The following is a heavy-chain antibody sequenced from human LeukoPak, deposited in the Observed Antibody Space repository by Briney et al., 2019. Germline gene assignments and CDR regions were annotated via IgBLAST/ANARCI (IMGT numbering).Heavy chain of an antibody. J-gene: IGHJ4*02. CDR1: NYSISSGYY. CDR3: ARIRMITFGGVIVRTYYFDY. D-gene: IGHD3-16*02. V-gene: IGHV4-38-2*01. CDR2: IYHRGNT. Sequence: SETLSLTCAVSNYSISSGYYWGWIRQPPGKGLEWIGSIYHRGNTFYNPPLKSRVTISVDTSKNQFSLKLSSVTAADTAVYYCARIRMITFGGVIVRTYYFDYWGQGTLVIVSS.